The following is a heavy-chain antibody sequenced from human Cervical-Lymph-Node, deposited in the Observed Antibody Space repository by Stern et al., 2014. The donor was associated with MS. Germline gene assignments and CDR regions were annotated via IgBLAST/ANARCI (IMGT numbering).Heavy chain of an antibody. J-gene: IGHJ4*02. V-gene: IGHV1-46*01. Sequence: DQLVESGAEIRKPGASVKISCEASGYTFTTYYMHWVRQAPGKGLEWVALFNPSGGKTTYAQRFQGRVTVTGDTSTSTVYMELTGLRSEDTAVYYCARVLSLATSDSWGQGTLVIVSS. CDR2: FNPSGGKT. D-gene: IGHD1-1*01. CDR1: GYTFTTYY. CDR3: ARVLSLATSDS.